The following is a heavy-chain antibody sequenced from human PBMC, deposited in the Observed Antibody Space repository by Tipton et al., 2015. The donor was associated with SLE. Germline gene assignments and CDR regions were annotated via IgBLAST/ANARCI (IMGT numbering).Heavy chain of an antibody. J-gene: IGHJ6*03. CDR2: IDYSGST. CDR3: ASWGPIVYYYYYMDV. V-gene: IGHV4-31*03. CDR1: GGSIRSGGYD. Sequence: LRLSCTVSGGSIRSGGYDWTWIRQHPGKGLEWIGFIDYSGSTYYNPSLRSRVTFSVDTSKNQFSLRLTSVTAADTAVYYCASWGPIVYYYYYMDVWGKGTTVTVSS. D-gene: IGHD3-16*01.